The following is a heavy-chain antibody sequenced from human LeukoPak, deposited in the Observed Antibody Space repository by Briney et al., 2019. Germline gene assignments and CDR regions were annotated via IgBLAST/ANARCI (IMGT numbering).Heavy chain of an antibody. J-gene: IGHJ3*02. D-gene: IGHD2-21*02. CDR2: VDGDGSGA. Sequence: GGSLRLSCAASGFTFRNHWKHWVRQAPGKGLVWVSRVDGDGSGASYADFVRGRFTISRDNAKDTLYLQMNSLRAEDTAVYYCVSLVVTADLAFDIWGQGTMVTVSS. V-gene: IGHV3-74*01. CDR1: GFTFRNHW. CDR3: VSLVVTADLAFDI.